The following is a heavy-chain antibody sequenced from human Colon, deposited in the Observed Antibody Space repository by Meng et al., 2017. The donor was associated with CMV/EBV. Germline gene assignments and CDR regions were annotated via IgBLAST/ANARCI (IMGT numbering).Heavy chain of an antibody. CDR2: ISSSSYI. J-gene: IGHJ6*02. CDR3: ARDQSEYYDFWSGSTYYYYGMDV. D-gene: IGHD3-3*01. V-gene: IGHV3-21*01. Sequence: GESLKISCAASGFTFSSYSMNWVRQAPGKGLEWVSSISSSSYIYYADSVKGRFTISRDNAKNSLYLQMNSLRAEDTAVYYCARDQSEYYDFWSGSTYYYYGMDVWGQGTTVTVSS. CDR1: GFTFSSYS.